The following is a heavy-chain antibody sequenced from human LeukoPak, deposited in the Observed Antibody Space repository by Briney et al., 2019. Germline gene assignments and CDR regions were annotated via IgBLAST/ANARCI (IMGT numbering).Heavy chain of an antibody. CDR2: IIPSFGIP. Sequence: SVKVSCKASGDAFNSHTINWVRQAPGQGLEWVGSIIPSFGIPSYAQKFRGRATISADTSTTTAYMDLTSLRSEDTAVYYCARGVWGTMVRGASMDVWGQGTTVTVSS. CDR3: ARGVWGTMVRGASMDV. D-gene: IGHD3-10*01. CDR1: GDAFNSHT. J-gene: IGHJ6*02. V-gene: IGHV1-69*02.